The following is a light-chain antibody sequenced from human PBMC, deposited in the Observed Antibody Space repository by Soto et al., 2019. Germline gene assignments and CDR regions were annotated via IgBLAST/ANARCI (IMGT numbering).Light chain of an antibody. Sequence: EIVMTQSPVTLSVSPGDRAALSCRASQSVGGYLAWYQQKPGQAPRLVIHGASTRATGIPPRFSGSGSGTEFTLTISSLQSEDLAVYYCHQYSDWPYTFGQGTKLEIK. J-gene: IGKJ2*01. V-gene: IGKV3-15*01. CDR1: QSVGGY. CDR3: HQYSDWPYT. CDR2: GAS.